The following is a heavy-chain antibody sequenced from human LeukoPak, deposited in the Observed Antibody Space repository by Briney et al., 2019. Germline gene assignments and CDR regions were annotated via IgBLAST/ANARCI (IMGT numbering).Heavy chain of an antibody. CDR3: ARDPTPRYCSGGSCYTHYGMDV. D-gene: IGHD2-15*01. V-gene: IGHV3-21*01. CDR2: ISSSSSYI. J-gene: IGHJ6*02. Sequence: GGSLRLSCAAPGFTFSSYTVNWVRQAPGKGLEWVSSISSSSSYIYYADSVKGRLTISRDNAKNSLYLQMNSLRAEDTAVYYCARDPTPRYCSGGSCYTHYGMDVWGQGTTVTVSS. CDR1: GFTFSSYT.